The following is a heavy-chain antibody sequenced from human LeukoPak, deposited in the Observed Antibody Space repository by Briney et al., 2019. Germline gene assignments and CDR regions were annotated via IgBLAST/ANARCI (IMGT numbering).Heavy chain of an antibody. J-gene: IGHJ3*02. CDR1: GFTFSTFT. D-gene: IGHD3-3*01. V-gene: IGHV3-30*04. CDR2: ISYDGSNE. CDR3: AKSYYDFWTGYPSDAFDI. Sequence: PGGSLRLSCAASGFTFSTFTMHWVRQAPGKGLNLVAVISYDGSNEYYAGSVKGRFTISRDNSRNTLDLQMNSLRPEDTAVYYCAKSYYDFWTGYPSDAFDIWGQGTMVTVSS.